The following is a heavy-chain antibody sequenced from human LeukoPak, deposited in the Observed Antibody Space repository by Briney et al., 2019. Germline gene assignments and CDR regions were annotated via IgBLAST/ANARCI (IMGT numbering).Heavy chain of an antibody. CDR1: GFTFSSYG. Sequence: GRSLRLSCAASGFTFSSYGMQWVRQAPGKGLEWVAVISYDGSNTYYADSVKGRFTISRDNSKNALYLQMNSLRVEDTAVYYCARGGYDSSDYFNYWGQGTLVTVSS. CDR3: ARGGYDSSDYFNY. J-gene: IGHJ4*02. V-gene: IGHV3-30*03. CDR2: ISYDGSNT. D-gene: IGHD3-22*01.